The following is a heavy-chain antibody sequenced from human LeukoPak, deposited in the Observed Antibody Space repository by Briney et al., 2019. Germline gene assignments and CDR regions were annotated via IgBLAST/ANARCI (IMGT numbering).Heavy chain of an antibody. CDR1: GFTFSSYA. Sequence: GGSLRLSCAASGFTFSSYAISWVRQAPGKGLEWVSGVSGSGDDTYYADSVKGRFTISRDNSRNTLYLQMNSLRAEDTALYYCAKGANIVVSAILHYWGQGTRVTVSS. CDR3: AKGANIVVSAILHY. J-gene: IGHJ4*02. D-gene: IGHD5-12*01. V-gene: IGHV3-23*01. CDR2: VSGSGDDT.